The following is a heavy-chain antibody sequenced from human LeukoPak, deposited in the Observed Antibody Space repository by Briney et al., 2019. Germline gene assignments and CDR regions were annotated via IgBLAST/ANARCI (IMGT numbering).Heavy chain of an antibody. CDR3: ASGSYQPNWFDP. V-gene: IGHV1-46*03. CDR1: GYTFTSYY. D-gene: IGHD1-26*01. CDR2: INPSGGST. Sequence: ASVRVSCKASGYTFTSYYMHWVRQAPGQGLEWMGIINPSGGSTSYAQKFQGRVTMTRDTSTSTVYMELSSLRSEDTAVYYCASGSYQPNWFDPWGQGTLVTVSS. J-gene: IGHJ5*02.